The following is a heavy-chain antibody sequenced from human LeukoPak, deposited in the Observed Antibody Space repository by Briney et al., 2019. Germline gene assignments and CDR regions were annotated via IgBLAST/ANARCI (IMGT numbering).Heavy chain of an antibody. CDR2: INPNSGGT. Sequence: ASVKVSCKASGYTFTGYYMHWVRQAPGQGLEWMGWINPNSGGTNYAQKFQGRVTMTRDTSISTAYMELSRLRSDDTAVYYCARDLVGFGGGYAFDIWGQGTMVTVSS. D-gene: IGHD3-10*01. J-gene: IGHJ3*02. V-gene: IGHV1-2*02. CDR3: ARDLVGFGGGYAFDI. CDR1: GYTFTGYY.